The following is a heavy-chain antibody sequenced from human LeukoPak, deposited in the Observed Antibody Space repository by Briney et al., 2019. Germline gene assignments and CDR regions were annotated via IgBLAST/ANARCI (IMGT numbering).Heavy chain of an antibody. CDR1: GFTFSSYE. J-gene: IGHJ5*02. D-gene: IGHD3-10*01. Sequence: GGSLRLSCAASGFTFSSYEMHWVRQAPGKGLEWVSYISSSSSYIYYADSVKGRFTISRDNAKNSLYLQMNSLRAEDTAVYYCARDELITMVRGVNPWGQGTLVTVSS. CDR2: ISSSSSYI. CDR3: ARDELITMVRGVNP. V-gene: IGHV3-21*05.